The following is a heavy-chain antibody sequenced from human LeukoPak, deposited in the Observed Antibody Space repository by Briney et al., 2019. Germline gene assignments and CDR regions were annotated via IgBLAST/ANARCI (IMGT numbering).Heavy chain of an antibody. V-gene: IGHV3-30*01. CDR2: ILYDGSKQ. CDR1: GFTFSTYT. CDR3: ARVDCSTTSCSPFDY. J-gene: IGHJ4*02. D-gene: IGHD2-2*01. Sequence: PGRSLRLSYAASGFTFSTYTMHWVRQAPGKGLEWVAVILYDGSKQYYANSVRGRFTVSRDNSKNTLYLQMNSLRAEDTATYYCARVDCSTTSCSPFDYWGQGTLVTVSS.